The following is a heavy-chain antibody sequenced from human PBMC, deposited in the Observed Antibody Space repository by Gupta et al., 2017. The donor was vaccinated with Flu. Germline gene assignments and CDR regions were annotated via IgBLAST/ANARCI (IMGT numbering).Heavy chain of an antibody. Sequence: QVQLVQSGAEVKKPGSSVKVSCKASGGTFSSYAISWVRQAPGQGLEWMGGIIPIFGTANYAQKFQGRVTITADKSTSTAYMELSSLRSEDTAVYYCARSPAAAGPGYYGMDVWGQGTTVTVSS. CDR3: ARSPAAAGPGYYGMDV. D-gene: IGHD6-13*01. CDR2: IIPIFGTA. CDR1: GGTFSSYA. J-gene: IGHJ6*02. V-gene: IGHV1-69*06.